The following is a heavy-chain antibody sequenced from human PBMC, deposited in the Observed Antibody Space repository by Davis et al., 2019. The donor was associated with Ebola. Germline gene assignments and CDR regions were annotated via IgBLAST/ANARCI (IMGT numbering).Heavy chain of an antibody. CDR1: GFTFSSYE. Sequence: GESLKISCAASGFTFSSYEMNWVRQAPGKGLEWVSYISSSGSTIYYADSVKGRFTISRDNAKNSLYLQMNSLRAEDTAVYYCARAHIVVVTAIETLLDYYGMDVWGQGTTVTVSS. D-gene: IGHD2-21*02. V-gene: IGHV3-48*03. CDR2: ISSSGSTI. J-gene: IGHJ6*02. CDR3: ARAHIVVVTAIETLLDYYGMDV.